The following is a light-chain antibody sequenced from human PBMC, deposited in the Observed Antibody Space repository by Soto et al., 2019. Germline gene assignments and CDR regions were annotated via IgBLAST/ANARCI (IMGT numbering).Light chain of an antibody. CDR1: EDISTW. J-gene: IGKJ5*01. CDR3: QHANSLPLIT. Sequence: DIQMTQSPSSVSASVGDRVTITCRSSEDISTWLAWYQQKPGKAPKLLIYAASSLQSGVPSRFIGSGSGTDFTLSISSLQPEDFATYYYQHANSLPLITFGQGTRLDIK. V-gene: IGKV1-12*01. CDR2: AAS.